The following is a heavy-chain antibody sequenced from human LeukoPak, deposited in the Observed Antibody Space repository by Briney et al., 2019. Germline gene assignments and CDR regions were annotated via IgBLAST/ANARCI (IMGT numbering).Heavy chain of an antibody. CDR1: GGSISSSSYY. Sequence: PSETLSLTCTVSGGSISSSSYYWGWIRQPPGKGLEWIGSIYYGGSTYYNPSLESRVTISVDTSKNQFSLKLSSVTAADTAVYYCARRTGTFDYWGQGTLVTVSS. CDR2: IYYGGST. CDR3: ARRTGTFDY. D-gene: IGHD4-17*01. J-gene: IGHJ4*02. V-gene: IGHV4-39*01.